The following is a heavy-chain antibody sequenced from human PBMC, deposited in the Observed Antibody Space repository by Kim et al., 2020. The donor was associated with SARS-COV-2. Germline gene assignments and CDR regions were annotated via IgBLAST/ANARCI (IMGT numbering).Heavy chain of an antibody. V-gene: IGHV3-53*01. CDR3: ARGWLYCGGDCYSGYAFDI. D-gene: IGHD2-21*02. CDR2: IYSGGST. CDR1: GFTVSSNY. J-gene: IGHJ3*02. Sequence: GGSLRLSCAASGFTVSSNYMSWVRQAPGKGLEWVSVIYSGGSTYYADSVKGRFTISRDNSKNTLYLQMNSLRAEDTAVYYCARGWLYCGGDCYSGYAFDISGHGTMFTVSS.